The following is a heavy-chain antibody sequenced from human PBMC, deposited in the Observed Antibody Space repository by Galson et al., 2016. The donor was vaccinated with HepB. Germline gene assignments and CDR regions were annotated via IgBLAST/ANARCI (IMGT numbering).Heavy chain of an antibody. D-gene: IGHD6-19*01. CDR2: IKGDGSRY. CDR1: GFTFNNYW. J-gene: IGHJ4*02. Sequence: SLRLSCAASGFTFNNYWMTWVRQAPGKGLEWVANIKGDGSRYYHLDSVRGRFTISRDNAQSSLYLHMDSLRDEDTAVYYCVREPRAEAYYYDYGGRGTMVIVSS. V-gene: IGHV3-7*01. CDR3: VREPRAEAYYYDY.